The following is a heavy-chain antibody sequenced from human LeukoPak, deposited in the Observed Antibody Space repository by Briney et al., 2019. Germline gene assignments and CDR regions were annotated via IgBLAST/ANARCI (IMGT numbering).Heavy chain of an antibody. CDR1: EFTFSSYG. Sequence: HAGGSLRLSCAASEFTFSSYGMHWVRQAPGEGLEWVAVISYDGSNKYYADSVKGRFTISRDNSKNTLYLQMNSLRAEDTAVYYRAKAAGYCSSTSCYNFDCWGQGSLVTVSS. CDR2: ISYDGSNK. D-gene: IGHD2-2*02. CDR3: AKAAGYCSSTSCYNFDC. J-gene: IGHJ4*02. V-gene: IGHV3-30*18.